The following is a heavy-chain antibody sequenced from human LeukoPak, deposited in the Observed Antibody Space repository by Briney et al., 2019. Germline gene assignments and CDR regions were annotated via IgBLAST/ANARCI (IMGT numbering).Heavy chain of an antibody. CDR2: ISWNSGSI. J-gene: IGHJ4*02. CDR3: AKLHNLNSDY. V-gene: IGHV3-9*01. D-gene: IGHD1-14*01. Sequence: TGGSLRLSCVASGFTFDDYAMNWVRQAPGKGLEWVSGISWNSGSIGYADSVKGRFTISRDNAKNSLYLQMNSLRAEDTAVYYCAKLHNLNSDYWGQGTLVTVSS. CDR1: GFTFDDYA.